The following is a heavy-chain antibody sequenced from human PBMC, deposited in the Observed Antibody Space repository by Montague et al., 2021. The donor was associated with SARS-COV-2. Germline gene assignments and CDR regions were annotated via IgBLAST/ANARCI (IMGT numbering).Heavy chain of an antibody. CDR3: ARVGRQQLVRLSGMDV. J-gene: IGHJ6*02. CDR2: IYYSGST. Sequence: SETLSLTCTVSGGSISSSSYYWGWIRQPPGKGLEWIGSIYYSGSTYYNPSLKSRVTISVDTSKNQFSQKLNSVTAADTAVYYCARVGRQQLVRLSGMDVWGQGTTVTVSS. V-gene: IGHV4-39*07. D-gene: IGHD6-13*01. CDR1: GGSISSSSYY.